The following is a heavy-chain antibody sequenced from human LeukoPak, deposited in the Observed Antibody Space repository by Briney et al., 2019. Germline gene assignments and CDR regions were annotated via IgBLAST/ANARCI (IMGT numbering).Heavy chain of an antibody. CDR3: ARGYSSPVPNFDY. Sequence: ASVKVSCKASGYTFTSHGFSWVRQAPGQGLEWMGWINPNNGGTSYAQKFQGRVTMTRDTSITSAYMELPSLTSDDTAVYYCARGYSSPVPNFDYWGQGTLVTVSS. D-gene: IGHD6-13*01. J-gene: IGHJ4*02. V-gene: IGHV1-2*02. CDR2: INPNNGGT. CDR1: GYTFTSHG.